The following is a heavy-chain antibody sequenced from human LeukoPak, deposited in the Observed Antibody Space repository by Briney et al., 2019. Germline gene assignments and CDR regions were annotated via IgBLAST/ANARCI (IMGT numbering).Heavy chain of an antibody. J-gene: IGHJ6*03. CDR2: IYTSGST. V-gene: IGHV4-4*07. D-gene: IGHD3-10*01. CDR1: GGSISSYY. Sequence: PSETLPLTCTVSGGSISSYYWSWIRQPAGKGLEWIGRIYTSGSTNYNPSLKSRVTMSVDTSKNQFSLKLSSVTAADTAVYYCARESTSRGPGSDFYYYMDVWGKGTTVTVSS. CDR3: ARESTSRGPGSDFYYYMDV.